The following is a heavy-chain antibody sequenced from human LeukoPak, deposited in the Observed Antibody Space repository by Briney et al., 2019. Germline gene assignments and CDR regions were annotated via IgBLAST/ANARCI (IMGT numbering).Heavy chain of an antibody. J-gene: IGHJ4*02. CDR1: GFTYGTYA. V-gene: IGHV3-23*01. CDR2: ISGPGSTK. D-gene: IGHD5-18*01. Sequence: GGSLRLSCAASGFTYGTYAVSWVRQAPGKGLVWVSTISGPGSTKYYADSVEGRFTISRDDSKNNLFLQMNSLRVEDTAVYYCAKVRGGFTYGGYFDHWGQGALVIVSS. CDR3: AKVRGGFTYGGYFDH.